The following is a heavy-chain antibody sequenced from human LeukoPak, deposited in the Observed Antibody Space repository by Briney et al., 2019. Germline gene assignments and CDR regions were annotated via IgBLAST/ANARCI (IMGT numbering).Heavy chain of an antibody. J-gene: IGHJ4*02. CDR1: GYTFTNFG. D-gene: IGHD3-3*01. V-gene: IGHV1-18*01. CDR3: ARGGYDRGYGY. Sequence: ASVKVSCKASGYTFTNFGVSWVRQAPGQGLEWVGWISPNSGHTNYAQKLQGRVTTTTDTSTSTAYMELRSLRSDDTAVYYCARGGYDRGYGYWGQGTLVTVPS. CDR2: ISPNSGHT.